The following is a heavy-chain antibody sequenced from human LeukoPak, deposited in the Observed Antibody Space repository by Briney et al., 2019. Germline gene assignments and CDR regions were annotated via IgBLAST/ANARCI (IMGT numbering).Heavy chain of an antibody. CDR1: GFTFSSSV. CDR3: AKGRFVVVPAAILRFDY. D-gene: IGHD2-2*01. J-gene: IGHJ4*02. V-gene: IGHV1-58*02. CDR2: IVVGSGKT. Sequence: GASVKVSCKASGFTFSSSVMQWVRQARGQRLEWIGWIVVGSGKTNYAQKFQERVTITRDMSTSTAFMELSSLRSEDTAVYYCAKGRFVVVPAAILRFDYWGQGTLVTVSS.